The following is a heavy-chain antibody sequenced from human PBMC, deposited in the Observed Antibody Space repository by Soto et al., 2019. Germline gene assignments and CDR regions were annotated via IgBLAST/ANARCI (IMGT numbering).Heavy chain of an antibody. CDR3: ASSGSNAWYYFDY. D-gene: IGHD3-10*01. V-gene: IGHV3-53*01. CDR2: IYSGGST. Sequence: GGSLRLSCGASEFTVSSNYMSWVRQAPGKGPEWVSVIYSGGSTYYADSVKGRFTISRDNSKNTLYLQMNSLRAEDTAVYYCASSGSNAWYYFDYWGQGTLVTVYS. J-gene: IGHJ4*02. CDR1: EFTVSSNY.